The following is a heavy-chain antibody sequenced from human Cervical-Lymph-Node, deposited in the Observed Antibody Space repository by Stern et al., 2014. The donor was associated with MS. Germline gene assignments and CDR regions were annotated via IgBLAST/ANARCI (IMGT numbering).Heavy chain of an antibody. V-gene: IGHV5-51*01. CDR3: ARTVCSGGSCYTVPFDY. J-gene: IGHJ4*02. Sequence: EVQLVQSGAEVKKPGESLKISCKGSGYSFSSHWIGWVRPMPRKGLEWMGISHPDDSDTRYYPSFNGKVTIPSHQSIRNTFLPRSSLKAPDTAIYYCARTVCSGGSCYTVPFDYWGQGTLVTVSS. D-gene: IGHD2-15*01. CDR2: SHPDDSDT. CDR1: GYSFSSHW.